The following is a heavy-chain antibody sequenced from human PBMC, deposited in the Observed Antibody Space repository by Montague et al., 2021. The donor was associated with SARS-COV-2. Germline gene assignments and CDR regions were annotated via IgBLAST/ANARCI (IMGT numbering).Heavy chain of an antibody. Sequence: SLRLSCAASGFTFSAYAIHWVRQAPGKGLEWVTVISYDGSNKYYADSVKGRFTISGDNSKSTLYLQMNSLRAEDTAVYYCARDAMLWAAGVGATRPEAWAMTEAYYFDYWGQGTLVTVSS. J-gene: IGHJ4*02. D-gene: IGHD1-26*01. CDR1: GFTFSAYA. CDR3: ARDAMLWAAGVGATRPEAWAMTEAYYFDY. CDR2: ISYDGSNK. V-gene: IGHV3-30*04.